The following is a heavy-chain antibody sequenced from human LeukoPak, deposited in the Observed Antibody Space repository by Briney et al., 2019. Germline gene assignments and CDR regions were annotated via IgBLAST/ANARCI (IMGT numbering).Heavy chain of an antibody. CDR3: ATHFDSSGYYYVNWFDP. CDR1: GGTFTSYA. V-gene: IGHV1-69*06. J-gene: IGHJ5*02. D-gene: IGHD3-22*01. CDR2: IIPIFGTA. Sequence: SVNVSCKASGGTFTSYAISWVRQAPGQGLEWMGGIIPIFGTANYAQKFQGRVTITADKSTSTAYMELSSLRSEDTAVYYCATHFDSSGYYYVNWFDPWGQGTLVTVSS.